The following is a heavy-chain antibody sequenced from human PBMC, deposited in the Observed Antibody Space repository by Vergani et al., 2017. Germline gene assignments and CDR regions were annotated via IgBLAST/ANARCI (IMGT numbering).Heavy chain of an antibody. V-gene: IGHV4-38-2*01. CDR2: IYRTGRT. D-gene: IGHD3-9*01. J-gene: IGHJ4*02. CDR3: ARRSRIVYDIFSGTQYFFDF. CDR1: GFSIDNGYY. Sequence: QVQLQESGPGLVKPSETLSLTCAVSGFSIDNGYYWDWIRQPPGKGLEWIGSIYRTGRTHFNPSLKSRVTISVDTSNNPFSLRLNSLTAADTAVYYCARRSRIVYDIFSGTQYFFDFWGKGTLVTVSS.